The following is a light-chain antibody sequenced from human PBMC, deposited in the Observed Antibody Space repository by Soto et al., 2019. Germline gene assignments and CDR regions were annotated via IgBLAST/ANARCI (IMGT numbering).Light chain of an antibody. CDR1: QSISSW. V-gene: IGKV1-5*03. J-gene: IGKJ1*01. CDR3: QKYNSYSWT. Sequence: DIQMTQSPSTLAASLGDTLTITSRASQSISSWLAWYQQKPGTAPKLLIDKASSLESGVKSRCSGSGEGTECTRTSSSLQPDDVATYDCQKYNSYSWTFGQGTKVEIK. CDR2: KAS.